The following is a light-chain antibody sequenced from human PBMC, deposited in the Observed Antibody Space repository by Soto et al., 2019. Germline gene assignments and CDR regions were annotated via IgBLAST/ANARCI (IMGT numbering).Light chain of an antibody. J-gene: IGKJ1*01. CDR2: GAS. Sequence: EIVMTQSPATLSVSPGERATLSCRASQSVGSKLAWYQHKPGQAPRLLVYGASTRATGIPARFSGSGSGTGFTLTVTGLQSEDFAVYHCQQCSKWPWTFGQGTKVQIK. CDR1: QSVGSK. V-gene: IGKV3-15*01. CDR3: QQCSKWPWT.